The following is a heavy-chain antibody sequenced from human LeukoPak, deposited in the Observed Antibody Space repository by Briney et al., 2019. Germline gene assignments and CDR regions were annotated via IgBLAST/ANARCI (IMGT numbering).Heavy chain of an antibody. Sequence: GGCLSLSCAASGFTFSDYYMSWIRQAPGKGLGWVSYISSSSSYTNYADSVKGRFTISRDNAKNSLYLQVISLRAEDTALYYCARDLSSATIGLDAFDIWGQGTMVTVSS. V-gene: IGHV3-11*06. J-gene: IGHJ3*02. CDR1: GFTFSDYY. CDR2: ISSSSSYT. CDR3: ARDLSSATIGLDAFDI. D-gene: IGHD5-12*01.